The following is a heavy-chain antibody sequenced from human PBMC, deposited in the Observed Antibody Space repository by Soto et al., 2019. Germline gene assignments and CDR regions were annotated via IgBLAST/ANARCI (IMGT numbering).Heavy chain of an antibody. J-gene: IGHJ4*01. CDR1: GGSISSADYY. Sequence: QVQLQESGPGLVKPSQTLSLTCTVSGGSISSADYYWSWIRQPPGKGLEWIGYFHSSGATYKDPSLKSRVTISVDTSKNHSSLKLDSVTAADTAVYYCASIWFGDFDYWGHGTLVTVSS. D-gene: IGHD3-10*01. V-gene: IGHV4-30-4*01. CDR2: FHSSGAT. CDR3: ASIWFGDFDY.